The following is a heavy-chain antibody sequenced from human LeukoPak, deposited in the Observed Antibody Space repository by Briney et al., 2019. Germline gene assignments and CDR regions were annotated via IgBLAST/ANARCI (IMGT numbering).Heavy chain of an antibody. CDR3: ARFRGLDY. V-gene: IGHV3-7*01. J-gene: IGHJ4*02. CDR2: IKHDGRKK. Sequence: PGGSLRLSCVASGFTFSTDSMSWVRQAPGKGLEWVANIKHDGRKKYYVESVKGRFTISRDNAKNSLYLQMNSLRAEDTAVYYCARFRGLDYWGQGSLVTVSS. D-gene: IGHD3-10*01. CDR1: GFTFSTDS.